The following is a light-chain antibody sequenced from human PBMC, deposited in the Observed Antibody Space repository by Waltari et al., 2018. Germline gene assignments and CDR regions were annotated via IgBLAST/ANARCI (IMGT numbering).Light chain of an antibody. V-gene: IGKV4-1*01. CDR2: WAS. CDR3: QQYYSTPLT. J-gene: IGKJ3*01. CDR1: QSVLYSSNNKKY. Sequence: DIVMTQSPDSLAVSLGERATINCQSSQSVLYSSNNKKYLAWYQQKPGQPPKLLIYWASTRESGVPDRFSGSWSGTYFTLTISSLQAEDVAVYYCQQYYSTPLTFGPGTKVDIK.